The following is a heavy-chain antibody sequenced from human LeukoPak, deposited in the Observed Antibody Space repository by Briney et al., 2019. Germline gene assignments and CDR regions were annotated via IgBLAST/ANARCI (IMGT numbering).Heavy chain of an antibody. V-gene: IGHV3-21*01. J-gene: IGHJ5*02. D-gene: IGHD2-15*01. CDR3: ARDAPAGYCSGGSCYSWFDP. Sequence: PGGSLRLSCAASGFTFSSYSMNWVRQAPGKGLEWVSSISSSSNYIYYADSVKGRFTISRDNAKNSLYLQMNSPRAEDTAVYYCARDAPAGYCSGGSCYSWFDPWGQGTLVTVSS. CDR1: GFTFSSYS. CDR2: ISSSSNYI.